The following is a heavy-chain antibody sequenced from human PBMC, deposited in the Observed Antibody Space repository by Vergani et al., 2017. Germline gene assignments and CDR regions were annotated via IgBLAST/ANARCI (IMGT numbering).Heavy chain of an antibody. CDR1: GYTFTSYY. J-gene: IGHJ4*02. D-gene: IGHD6-13*01. CDR3: AKDLQYGSSSWYVPDY. CDR2: INPSGGST. Sequence: QVQLVQSGAEVKKPGASVKVSCKASGYTFTSYYMHWVRQAPGQGLEWMGIINPSGGSTSYAQKFQGRVTMTRDTSTSTVYMELSSLRSEDTAVYYCAKDLQYGSSSWYVPDYWGQGTLVTVSS. V-gene: IGHV1-46*01.